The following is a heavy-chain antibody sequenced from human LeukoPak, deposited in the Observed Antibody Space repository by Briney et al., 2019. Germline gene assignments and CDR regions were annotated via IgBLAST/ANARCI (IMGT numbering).Heavy chain of an antibody. CDR2: ISYDGSNK. D-gene: IGHD2-21*02. CDR3: ARDFWAYCGGDCYSGDAFDI. J-gene: IGHJ3*02. V-gene: IGHV3-30*04. CDR1: GFTFSSYA. Sequence: GGSLRPSCAASGFTFSSYAMHWVRQAPGKGLEWVAVISYDGSNKYYADSVKGRFTISRDDSKNTLYLQMNSLRAEDTAVYYCARDFWAYCGGDCYSGDAFDIWGQGTMVTVSS.